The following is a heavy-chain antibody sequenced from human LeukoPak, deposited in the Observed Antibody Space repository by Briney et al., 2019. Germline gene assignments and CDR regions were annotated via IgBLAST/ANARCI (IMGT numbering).Heavy chain of an antibody. CDR3: AKGPRTLGINY. J-gene: IGHJ4*02. CDR2: ISYDGSNK. V-gene: IGHV3-30*18. Sequence: GRSLRLSCAASGFTFSSYGMHWVRQAPGKGLEWVAVISYDGSNKYYADSVKGRFTISRDNSKNTLYLQMNSLRAEDTAVYYCAKGPRTLGINYWGQGTLVTVSS. CDR1: GFTFSSYG. D-gene: IGHD7-27*01.